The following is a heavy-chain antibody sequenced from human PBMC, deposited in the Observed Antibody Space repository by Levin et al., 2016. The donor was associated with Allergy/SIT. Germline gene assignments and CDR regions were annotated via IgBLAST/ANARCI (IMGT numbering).Heavy chain of an antibody. D-gene: IGHD6-19*01. CDR2: ISGSGGST. J-gene: IGHJ4*02. Sequence: GESLKISCAASGFTFSSYAMSWVRQVPGKGLEWVSGISGSGGSTYYADSVKGRFTISRDNSKNTLYLQMNSLRAEDTAVYYCAKAEQWLVPYYFDYWGQGTLVTVSS. CDR3: AKAEQWLVPYYFDY. CDR1: GFTFSSYA. V-gene: IGHV3-23*01.